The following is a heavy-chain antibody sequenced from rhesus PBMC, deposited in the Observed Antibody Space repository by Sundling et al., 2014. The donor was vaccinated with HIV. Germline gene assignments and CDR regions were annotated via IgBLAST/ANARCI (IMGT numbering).Heavy chain of an antibody. V-gene: IGHV1-200*01. D-gene: IGHD4-29*01. Sequence: QVQLVQSGAEVKKPGTSVKLSCKASGYTFTSYYINWVRQAPGQVLEWMGWINPSNGNTGYAQKFQGRVTMTRDTSTSTAYMELNSLRSEDTAVYYCARGFPMTTVAGDYQDGLDSWGQGVVVTVSS. J-gene: IGHJ6*01. CDR1: GYTFTSYY. CDR2: INPSNGNT. CDR3: ARGFPMTTVAGDYQDGLDS.